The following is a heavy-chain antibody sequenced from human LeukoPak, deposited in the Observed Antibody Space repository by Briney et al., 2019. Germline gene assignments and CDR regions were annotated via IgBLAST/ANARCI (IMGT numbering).Heavy chain of an antibody. CDR2: ISGSGGST. V-gene: IGHV3-23*01. CDR1: GFTFSSYA. D-gene: IGHD6-19*01. CDR3: AKAHRRRQWLRFALDY. J-gene: IGHJ4*02. Sequence: GGSLRPSCAASGFTFSSYAMSWVRQAPGKGLEWVSAISGSGGSTYYADSVKGRFTISRDNSKNTLYLQMNSLRAEDTAVYYCAKAHRRRQWLRFALDYWGQGTLVTASS.